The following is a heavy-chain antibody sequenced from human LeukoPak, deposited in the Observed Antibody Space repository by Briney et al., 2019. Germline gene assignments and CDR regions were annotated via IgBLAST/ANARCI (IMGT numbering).Heavy chain of an antibody. CDR1: GYTFTGYY. CDR3: ARSRELRDAFDI. CDR2: INPNSGGT. D-gene: IGHD1-7*01. V-gene: IGHV1-2*02. Sequence: ASMKVSCKASGYTFTGYYMHWVRQAPGQGLEWMGWINPNSGGTNYAQKFQGRVTMTRDTSISTAYMELSRLRSDDTAVYYCARSRELRDAFDIWGQGTMVTVSS. J-gene: IGHJ3*02.